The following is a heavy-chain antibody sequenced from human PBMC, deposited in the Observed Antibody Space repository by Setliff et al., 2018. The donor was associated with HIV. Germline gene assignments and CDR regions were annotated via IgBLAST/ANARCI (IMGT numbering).Heavy chain of an antibody. D-gene: IGHD4-4*01. J-gene: IGHJ5*02. V-gene: IGHV4-34*01. CDR1: GGSISSYY. CDR3: ARGGGSTVATWAWFDP. Sequence: PSETLSLTCTVSGGSISSYYWSWIRQPPGKGLEWIGEINHGRSTNNNPSLKSRVTISGDTTKNQFSLKLTSVTAADTAVYYCARGGGSTVATWAWFDPWGQGTLVTVSS. CDR2: INHGRST.